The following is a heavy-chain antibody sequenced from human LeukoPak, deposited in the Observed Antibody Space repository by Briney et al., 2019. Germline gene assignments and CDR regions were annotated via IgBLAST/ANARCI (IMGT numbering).Heavy chain of an antibody. D-gene: IGHD5-18*01. CDR3: ARADTAMDDY. V-gene: IGHV4-34*01. CDR1: GGSFSGYY. CDR2: INHSGST. J-gene: IGHJ4*02. Sequence: SETLSLTCAVYGGSFSGYYWSWIRQPPGKGLEWIGEINHSGSTNYNPSLKSRVTISVDTSKSQFSLKLSSVTAADTAVYYCARADTAMDDYWGQGTLVTVSS.